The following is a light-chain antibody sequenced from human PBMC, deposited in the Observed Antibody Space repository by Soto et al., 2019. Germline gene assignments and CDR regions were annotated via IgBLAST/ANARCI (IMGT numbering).Light chain of an antibody. Sequence: EMVMTQSPATLSVSPGEGATLSCRASQSVGNSLAWYQQKPGQAPRLLIFGASTRVTGIPARFSGSGSGTQFTITITSLQLEDFAVNYCVRNNNGPAYTFGQGTKLEI. V-gene: IGKV3-15*01. CDR1: QSVGNS. CDR2: GAS. J-gene: IGKJ2*01. CDR3: VRNNNGPAYT.